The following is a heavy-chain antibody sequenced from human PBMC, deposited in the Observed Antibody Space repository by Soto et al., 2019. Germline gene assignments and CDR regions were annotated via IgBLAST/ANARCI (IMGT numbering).Heavy chain of an antibody. J-gene: IGHJ1*01. V-gene: IGHV4-34*01. CDR1: GGSFSGYY. Sequence: QVQLQQWGAGLLKPSETLSLTCAVYGGSFSGYYWSWIRQPPGKGLEWIGEINHSGSTNYNPSLKRRVTISVDTSKNQFSLKLSSVTAADTAVYYCAAGYCSGGSCYSGEYFQHWGQGTLVTVSS. CDR3: AAGYCSGGSCYSGEYFQH. D-gene: IGHD2-15*01. CDR2: INHSGST.